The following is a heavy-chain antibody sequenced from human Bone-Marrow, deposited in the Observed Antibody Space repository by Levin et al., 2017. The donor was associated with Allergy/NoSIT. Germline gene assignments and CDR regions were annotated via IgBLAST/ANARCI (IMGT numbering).Heavy chain of an antibody. CDR1: GLTFNDYY. CDR2: ISSTSSYT. V-gene: IGHV3-11*05. J-gene: IGHJ4*01. D-gene: IGHD4-17*01. CDR3: AGDGESTFPFDF. Sequence: PGGSLRLSCVVSGLTFNDYYMSWIRQAPGKGLEWVSRISSTSSYTDYADSVKGRFTISRDDAKNSLYLQMDSLKVEDTAIYYCAGDGESTFPFDFWGHGTLVIVSS.